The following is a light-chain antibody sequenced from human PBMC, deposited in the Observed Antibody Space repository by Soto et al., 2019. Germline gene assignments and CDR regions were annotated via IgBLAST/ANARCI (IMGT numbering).Light chain of an antibody. Sequence: DIVMTQSPLSLPVTPGEPASISCTSSQSLLHSNGYNYLVWYLQKPGQSPQLLIYLGSNRASGVPDRFSGSGSGTDFTLKISRVEAEDVGVYYCMQALQTPFTFGQGTRLEIK. CDR2: LGS. V-gene: IGKV2-28*01. CDR3: MQALQTPFT. J-gene: IGKJ5*01. CDR1: QSLLHSNGYNY.